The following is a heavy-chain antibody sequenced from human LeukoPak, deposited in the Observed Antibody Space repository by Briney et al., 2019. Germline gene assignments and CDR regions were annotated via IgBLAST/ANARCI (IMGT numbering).Heavy chain of an antibody. V-gene: IGHV1-2*02. D-gene: IGHD3-9*01. CDR2: INPNSGGT. CDR1: GYTFTGYY. Sequence: ASVKVSCRASGYTFTGYYMHWVRQAPGQGLEWMGWINPNSGGTNYAQKFQGRVTMTRDTSISTAYMELSRLRSDDTAVYYCAKGATRYFDWLLLPNFDYWGQGTLVTVSS. CDR3: AKGATRYFDWLLLPNFDY. J-gene: IGHJ4*02.